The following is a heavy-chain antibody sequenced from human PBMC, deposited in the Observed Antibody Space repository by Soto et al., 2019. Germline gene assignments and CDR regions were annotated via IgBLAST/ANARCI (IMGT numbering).Heavy chain of an antibody. CDR1: GFTFSDYY. CDR3: ARDPPDYYDSSGYYVAFDI. J-gene: IGHJ3*02. Sequence: SLRLSCAASGFTFSDYYMSWIRQAPGKGLEWVSYISSSSSYTNYADSVKGRFTISRDNAKNSLYLQMNSLRAEDTAVYYCARDPPDYYDSSGYYVAFDIWGQGTMVTVSS. CDR2: ISSSSSYT. D-gene: IGHD3-22*01. V-gene: IGHV3-11*06.